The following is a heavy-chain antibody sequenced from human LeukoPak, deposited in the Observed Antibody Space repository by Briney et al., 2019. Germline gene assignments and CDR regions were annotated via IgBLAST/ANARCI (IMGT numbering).Heavy chain of an antibody. V-gene: IGHV1-8*01. Sequence: ASVKVSCKASGYTFTSYDINWVRQATGQGLEWMGWMNPNSGNTGHAQKFQGRVTMTRNTSISTACMELSSLRSEDTAVYYCARLLGYCSSTSCYGAFDIWGQGTMVTVSS. J-gene: IGHJ3*02. CDR2: MNPNSGNT. D-gene: IGHD2-2*01. CDR3: ARLLGYCSSTSCYGAFDI. CDR1: GYTFTSYD.